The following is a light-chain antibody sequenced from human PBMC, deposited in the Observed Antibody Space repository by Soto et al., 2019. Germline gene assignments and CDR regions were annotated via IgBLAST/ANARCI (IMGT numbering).Light chain of an antibody. CDR2: EVS. CDR3: CSYAGSSTFSYV. CDR1: SSDVGSYNL. V-gene: IGLV2-23*02. J-gene: IGLJ1*01. Sequence: QSVLTQPASVSGSPGQSITISCTGTSSDVGSYNLVSWYQQHPGKAPKLMIYEVSKRPSGVSNRFSGSKSGNTASLTISGLQAEDEADYYCCSYAGSSTFSYVFGTGTKLT.